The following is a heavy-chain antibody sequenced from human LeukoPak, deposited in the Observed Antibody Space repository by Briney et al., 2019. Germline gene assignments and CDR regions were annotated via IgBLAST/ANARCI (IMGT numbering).Heavy chain of an antibody. V-gene: IGHV4-34*01. Sequence: SETLSLTCAVYGGSFSGYYWSWIRQPPGKGLEWIGEINHSGSTNYNPSLKSRVTISVDASKNQLSLKLSSVTAADTAVYYCASKDVAAAAVRGLDYWGQGTLVTVSS. CDR2: INHSGST. CDR3: ASKDVAAAAVRGLDY. CDR1: GGSFSGYY. D-gene: IGHD6-13*01. J-gene: IGHJ4*02.